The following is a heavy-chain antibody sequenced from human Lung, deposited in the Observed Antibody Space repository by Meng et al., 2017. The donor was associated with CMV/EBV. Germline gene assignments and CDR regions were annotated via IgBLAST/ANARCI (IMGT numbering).Heavy chain of an antibody. CDR2: VNPISDDT. CDR1: GYSFSGFY. D-gene: IGHD6-19*01. J-gene: IGHJ4*01. Sequence: VQLVQSGADVKRRGAPGKISCQASGYSFSGFYLNWARQAPGHGLEWLGRVNPISDDTHLAQKFEGRITVTRGATINTAFMELTRLRPDDTAMYYCAKSSDNGWSSWGPGTLVTVSS. V-gene: IGHV1-2*06. CDR3: AKSSDNGWSS.